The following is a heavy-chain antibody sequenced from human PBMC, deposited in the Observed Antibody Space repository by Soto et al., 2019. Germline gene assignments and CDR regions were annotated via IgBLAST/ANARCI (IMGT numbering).Heavy chain of an antibody. CDR2: ISGSGGST. Sequence: GGALRLSCAASGFTFSSYAMIWVRQAPGKGLEWVSAISGSGGSTYYADSVKGRFTISRDNSKNTLYLQMNSLRAEDTAVYYCAKNLKDYDILTGYYVDAFDIWGQGTMVTVSS. CDR3: AKNLKDYDILTGYYVDAFDI. J-gene: IGHJ3*02. V-gene: IGHV3-23*01. D-gene: IGHD3-9*01. CDR1: GFTFSSYA.